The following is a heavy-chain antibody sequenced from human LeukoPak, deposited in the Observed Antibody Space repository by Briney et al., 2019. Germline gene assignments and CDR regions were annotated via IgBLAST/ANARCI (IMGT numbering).Heavy chain of an antibody. Sequence: GASVKVSCKASGYAFTSYYMHWVRQAPGQGLEWMGIINPSGGSTSYAQKFQGRVTMTRDTSTSTVYMELSSLRSEDTAVYYCARLGGYDILTGYYPSGDYWGQGTLVTVSS. J-gene: IGHJ4*02. V-gene: IGHV1-46*01. CDR1: GYAFTSYY. D-gene: IGHD3-9*01. CDR3: ARLGGYDILTGYYPSGDY. CDR2: INPSGGST.